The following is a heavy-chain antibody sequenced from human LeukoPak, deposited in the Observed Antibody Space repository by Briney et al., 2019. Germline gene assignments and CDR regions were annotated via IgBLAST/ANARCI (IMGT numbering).Heavy chain of an antibody. V-gene: IGHV1-46*01. J-gene: IGHJ4*02. CDR2: INPSGGST. Sequence: GASVKVSCKASGYTLTSYYMHWVRQAPGQGLEWMGIINPSGGSTSYAQKFQGRVTMTRDMSTSTVYMELSSLRSEDTAVYYCARDSSPDYYDSSGYYGHFDYWGQGTLVTVSS. CDR1: GYTLTSYY. D-gene: IGHD3-22*01. CDR3: ARDSSPDYYDSSGYYGHFDY.